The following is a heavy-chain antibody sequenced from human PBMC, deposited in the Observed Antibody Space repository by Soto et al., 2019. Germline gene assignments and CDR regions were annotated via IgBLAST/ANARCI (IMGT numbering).Heavy chain of an antibody. Sequence: PGGSLRLSCAASGFTFSSYGMHWVRQAPGKGLEWVAVISYDGSNKYYADSVKGRFTISRDNSKNTLYLQMNSLRAEDTAVYYCAKDYYGGNYYFDYWGQGTLVTVS. CDR1: GFTFSSYG. CDR3: AKDYYGGNYYFDY. CDR2: ISYDGSNK. D-gene: IGHD2-21*01. J-gene: IGHJ4*02. V-gene: IGHV3-30*18.